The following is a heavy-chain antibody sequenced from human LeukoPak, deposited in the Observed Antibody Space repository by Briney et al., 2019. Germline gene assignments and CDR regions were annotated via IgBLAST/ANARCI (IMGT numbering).Heavy chain of an antibody. Sequence: GGSLRLSCAASGFTFSSYSMNWVRQAPGKGLEWVSSISSSSSYIYYADSVKGRFTISRDNAKNSLYLQMNSLRAEDTAVYYCAKGRPYYYDSSAYDFDYWGQGTLVTVSS. CDR3: AKGRPYYYDSSAYDFDY. V-gene: IGHV3-21*01. D-gene: IGHD3-22*01. CDR1: GFTFSSYS. CDR2: ISSSSSYI. J-gene: IGHJ4*02.